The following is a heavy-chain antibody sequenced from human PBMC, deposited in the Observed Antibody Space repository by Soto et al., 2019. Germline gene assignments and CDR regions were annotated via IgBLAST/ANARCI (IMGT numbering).Heavy chain of an antibody. J-gene: IGHJ4*02. D-gene: IGHD3-22*01. V-gene: IGHV3-23*01. CDR1: GFTFSSYA. Sequence: VQLLESGGGLVQPGGSLRLSCAASGFTFSSYAMSWVRQAPGKGLEWVSAISGSGGSTYYADSVKGRFTISRDNSKNTLYLQMNSLRAEDTAVYYCAKDSRITMIVVVITGGGFDYWGQGTLVTVSS. CDR2: ISGSGGST. CDR3: AKDSRITMIVVVITGGGFDY.